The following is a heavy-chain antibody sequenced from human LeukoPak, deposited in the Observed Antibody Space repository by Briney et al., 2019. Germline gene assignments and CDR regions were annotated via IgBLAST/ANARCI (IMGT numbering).Heavy chain of an antibody. D-gene: IGHD3-10*01. Sequence: GGSLRFSCAASGFTFSYYAMHWVRQAPGKGLEYVSAISSNGGSTYYANSVKGRFTISRDNSKNTLYLQMGSLRTEDMAVYYCATTGRYGSGSYSYLYYFDYWGQGTLVTVSS. V-gene: IGHV3-64*01. J-gene: IGHJ4*02. CDR2: ISSNGGST. CDR1: GFTFSYYA. CDR3: ATTGRYGSGSYSYLYYFDY.